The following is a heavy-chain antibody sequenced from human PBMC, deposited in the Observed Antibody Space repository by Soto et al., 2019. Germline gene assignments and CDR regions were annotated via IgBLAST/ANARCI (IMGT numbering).Heavy chain of an antibody. V-gene: IGHV3-48*02. CDR1: GFTFSSFH. CDR3: ARVVVVIPPGYYYAMDV. CDR2: ITRSSDTI. Sequence: EVQLVESGGGLVQPGGSLRLSCAASGFTFSSFHMNWVSQAPGRGLEWVVYITRSSDTIYYSDSVKGRFTISRDNGKNSLFLQMNSLRDEDTAVYYCARVVVVIPPGYYYAMDVGGQGTTVTVSS. D-gene: IGHD3-22*01. J-gene: IGHJ6*02.